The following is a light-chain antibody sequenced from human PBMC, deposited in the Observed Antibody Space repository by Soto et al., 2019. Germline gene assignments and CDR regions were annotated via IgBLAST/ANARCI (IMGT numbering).Light chain of an antibody. Sequence: QSPSTLSGSVGDRVTITCRASQSISSYLNWYQQKPGKAPKLLLYTASTLQSGVPSRFSGSGSGTDFTLTISSLQPEDFATYYCQQNDSPPLTFGGGTKVDIK. CDR3: QQNDSPPLT. CDR2: TAS. CDR1: QSISSY. V-gene: IGKV1-39*01. J-gene: IGKJ4*01.